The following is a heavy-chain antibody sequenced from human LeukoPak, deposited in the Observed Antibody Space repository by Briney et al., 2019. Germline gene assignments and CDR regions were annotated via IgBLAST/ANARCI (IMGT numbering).Heavy chain of an antibody. CDR3: ARYYSISIGEPPPGFDY. CDR2: IYYSGST. CDR1: GGSISSYY. D-gene: IGHD4-11*01. Sequence: PSETLSLTCTVSGGSISSYYWSWIRQPPGKGLEWIGYIYYSGSTNYNPSLKSRVTISVDTSKNQFSLKLSSVTAADTAVYYCARYYSISIGEPPPGFDYWGQGTLVTVSS. J-gene: IGHJ4*02. V-gene: IGHV4-59*08.